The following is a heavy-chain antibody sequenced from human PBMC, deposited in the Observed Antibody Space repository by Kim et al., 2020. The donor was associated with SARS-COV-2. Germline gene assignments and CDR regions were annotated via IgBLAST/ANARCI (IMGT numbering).Heavy chain of an antibody. Sequence: GGSLRLSCAASGFTFSSFSMNWLRRAPGKGLEWISYITGSGNPIFYTDSVRGRFAISRDNSKNSLYLQMNSLGVEDTAVYYCATESTAMVEFDAFDFWGQGTMVIVSS. CDR1: GFTFSSFS. V-gene: IGHV3-48*01. CDR2: ITGSGNPI. D-gene: IGHD3-10*01. CDR3: ATESTAMVEFDAFDF. J-gene: IGHJ3*01.